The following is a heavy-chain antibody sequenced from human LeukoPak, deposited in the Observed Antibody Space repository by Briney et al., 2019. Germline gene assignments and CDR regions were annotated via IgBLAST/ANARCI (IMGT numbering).Heavy chain of an antibody. CDR1: GYTFTSYY. V-gene: IGHV1-46*01. D-gene: IGHD3-22*01. J-gene: IGHJ4*02. CDR2: INPSGGST. Sequence: ASVKVSCKASGYTFTSYYMHWVRQAPGQGLEWMGIINPSGGSTSYAQKFQGRVTMTRDTSTSTVYMELSSLRSGDTAVYYCAREEIYYYDSSGPLDYWGQGTLVTVSS. CDR3: AREEIYYYDSSGPLDY.